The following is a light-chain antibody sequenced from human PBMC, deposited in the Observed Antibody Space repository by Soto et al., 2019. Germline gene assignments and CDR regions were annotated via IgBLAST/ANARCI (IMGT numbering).Light chain of an antibody. Sequence: DIVMTQSPDSLAVSLGERATINCKSSQSVLYRSNNKNYLAWYQQKPGQPPKLLIYWASTRESGVPDRFSGSGSETDFTLTSSSLQAEDVAVYYCQQAYSIPTFGQGTKVEIK. CDR1: QSVLYRSNNKNY. CDR3: QQAYSIPT. V-gene: IGKV4-1*01. CDR2: WAS. J-gene: IGKJ1*01.